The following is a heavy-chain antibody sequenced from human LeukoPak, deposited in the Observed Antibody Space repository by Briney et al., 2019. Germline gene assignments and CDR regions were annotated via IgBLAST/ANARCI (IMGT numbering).Heavy chain of an antibody. CDR3: ARVQPHYYDSSGYPPDY. J-gene: IGHJ4*02. V-gene: IGHV3-11*01. D-gene: IGHD3-22*01. Sequence: GGSLRLSCAASGFTFSDYYMSWIRQAPGKGLEWVSYISSSGSTIYYADSVKGRFTISRDNAKNSLYLQMNSLRAEDTAVYYCARVQPHYYDSSGYPPDYWCPVTLVTVSS. CDR2: ISSSGSTI. CDR1: GFTFSDYY.